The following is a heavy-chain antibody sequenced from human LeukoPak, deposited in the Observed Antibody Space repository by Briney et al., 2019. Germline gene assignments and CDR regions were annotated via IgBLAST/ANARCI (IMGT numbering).Heavy chain of an antibody. V-gene: IGHV5-51*01. D-gene: IGHD6-13*01. Sequence: GESLKISCKGSGYSFTSYWIGWVRQMPGKGLEWMGIIYPGDSDTRYSPSFQGQVTISADKSISTAYLQWSSLKASDTAMYYCARHGSIAAAGTRLGDWGQGTLVTVSS. J-gene: IGHJ4*02. CDR3: ARHGSIAAAGTRLGD. CDR2: IYPGDSDT. CDR1: GYSFTSYW.